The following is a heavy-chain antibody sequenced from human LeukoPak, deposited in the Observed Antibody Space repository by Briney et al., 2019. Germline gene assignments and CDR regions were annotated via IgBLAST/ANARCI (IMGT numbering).Heavy chain of an antibody. J-gene: IGHJ6*03. D-gene: IGHD3-10*01. CDR3: ARGPLLLWFGELLTDGYYYYYYMDV. CDR1: GYTFTGYY. Sequence: ASVKVSCKAPGYTFTGYYMHWVRQAPGQGLEWMGWMNPNSGNTGYAQKFQGRVTMTRNTSISTAYMELSSLRSEDTAVYYCARGPLLLWFGELLTDGYYYYYYMDVWGKGTTVTISS. CDR2: MNPNSGNT. V-gene: IGHV1-8*02.